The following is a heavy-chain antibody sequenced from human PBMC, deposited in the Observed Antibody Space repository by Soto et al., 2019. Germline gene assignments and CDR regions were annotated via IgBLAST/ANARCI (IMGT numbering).Heavy chain of an antibody. J-gene: IGHJ4*02. V-gene: IGHV1-69*13. CDR2: IIPIFGTA. CDR1: GGTFSSYA. Sequence: SVKVSCKASGGTFSSYAISWVRQAPGQGLEWMGGIIPIFGTANYAQKFQGRVTITADESTSTAYMELSSLRSEDTAVYYCARGGKVLVATFGPDPYLFDYWGKGTLVPVSS. D-gene: IGHD1-26*01. CDR3: ARGGKVLVATFGPDPYLFDY.